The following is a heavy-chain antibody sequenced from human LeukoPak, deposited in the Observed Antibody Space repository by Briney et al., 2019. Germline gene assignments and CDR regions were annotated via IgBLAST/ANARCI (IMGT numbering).Heavy chain of an antibody. CDR2: IKEDGTTK. CDR3: ARIGYSSSSFDY. Sequence: GGSLRLSCAASTFSSSNAWMNCVRQAPGEGLEWVANIKEDGTTKYYVDSVKGRFTISRDNAKNSVYLQMDSLRAEDMVVYYCARIGYSSSSFDYWGQGTLVTVSS. J-gene: IGHJ4*02. D-gene: IGHD6-6*01. V-gene: IGHV3-7*01. CDR1: TFSSSNAW.